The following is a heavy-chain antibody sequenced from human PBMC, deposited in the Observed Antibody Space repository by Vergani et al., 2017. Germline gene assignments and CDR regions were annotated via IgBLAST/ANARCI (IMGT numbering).Heavy chain of an antibody. Sequence: QVQLQESGPGLVKPSETLSLTCTVSGGSISSYYWSWIRQPPGKGLEWIGYIYYSGSTNYNPSLKSRVTISVDTSKNQFSLKLSSVTAAGTAVYYCAGGNPGSYYAFDIWGQGTMVTVSS. J-gene: IGHJ3*02. D-gene: IGHD1-26*01. CDR1: GGSISSYY. CDR3: AGGNPGSYYAFDI. V-gene: IGHV4-59*01. CDR2: IYYSGST.